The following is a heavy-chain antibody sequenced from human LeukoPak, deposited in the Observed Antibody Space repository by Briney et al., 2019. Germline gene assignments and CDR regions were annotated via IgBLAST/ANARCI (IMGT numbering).Heavy chain of an antibody. D-gene: IGHD3-3*01. J-gene: IGHJ5*02. CDR3: AKESSPYEGWFDP. V-gene: IGHV3-43*02. CDR2: ISGSGGST. Sequence: GGSLRLSCVASGFTFSTFAMIWVRQPPGKGLEWVSAISGSGGSTYYADSVKGRFTISRDISKNSLYLQMNSLRTEDTALYYCAKESSPYEGWFDPWGQGTLVTVSS. CDR1: GFTFSTFA.